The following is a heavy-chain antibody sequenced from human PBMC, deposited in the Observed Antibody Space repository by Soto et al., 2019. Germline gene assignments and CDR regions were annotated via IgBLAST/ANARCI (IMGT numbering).Heavy chain of an antibody. D-gene: IGHD6-19*01. Sequence: QVQLVQSGAEVKKPGASVKVSCKASGYTFTRYGLTWVRQAPGQGLEWMGWISGYNGRTNYAQKIQGRVTMTTDTSTSTAYMEQRSLRSDDTAVYYCARQWDYNSGWYGGQYYLDYWGQGTLVTVSS. CDR3: ARQWDYNSGWYGGQYYLDY. CDR1: GYTFTRYG. J-gene: IGHJ4*02. CDR2: ISGYNGRT. V-gene: IGHV1-18*04.